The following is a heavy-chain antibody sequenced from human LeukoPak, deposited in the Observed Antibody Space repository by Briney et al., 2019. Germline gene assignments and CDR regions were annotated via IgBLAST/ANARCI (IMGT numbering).Heavy chain of an antibody. CDR2: IKQDGTEK. CDR1: GFTFSLHW. CDR3: ARLPPIGWFDP. J-gene: IGHJ5*02. Sequence: PGGSLRLSCAASGFTFSLHWMSWVRQAPGKGLEWVANIKQDGTEKYYVDSVKGRFTISRDNANNSLYLRMNSLRAEDTAVYFCARLPPIGWFDPWGQGTLVTVSS. V-gene: IGHV3-7*01.